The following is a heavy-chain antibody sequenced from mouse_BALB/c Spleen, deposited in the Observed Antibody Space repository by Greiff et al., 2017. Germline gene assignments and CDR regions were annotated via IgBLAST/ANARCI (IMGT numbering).Heavy chain of an antibody. CDR2: IYPGSGNT. CDR1: GYTFTDYY. CDR3: ARRDGYPFAY. Sequence: QVQLKQSGAELARPGASVKLSCKASGYTFTDYYINWVKQRTGQGLEWIGEIYPGSGNTYYNEKFKGKATLTADKSSSTAYMQLSSLTSEDSAVYFCARRDGYPFAYWGQGTLVTVSA. J-gene: IGHJ3*01. V-gene: IGHV1-77*01. D-gene: IGHD2-3*01.